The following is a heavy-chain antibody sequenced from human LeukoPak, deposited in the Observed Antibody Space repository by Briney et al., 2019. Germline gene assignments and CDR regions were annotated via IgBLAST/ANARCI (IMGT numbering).Heavy chain of an antibody. CDR1: GFTFSDHY. J-gene: IGHJ4*02. Sequence: GGSLRLSCTASGFTFSDHYMDWVRQAPGKGLEWVGRSRNKINGYTTEYAASVKGRFTISRDDSNNSVYLQMNSLKTEDTGVYYCAGATTGLDYWGQGTLVTVPS. V-gene: IGHV3-72*01. CDR2: SRNKINGYTT. D-gene: IGHD4-17*01. CDR3: AGATTGLDY.